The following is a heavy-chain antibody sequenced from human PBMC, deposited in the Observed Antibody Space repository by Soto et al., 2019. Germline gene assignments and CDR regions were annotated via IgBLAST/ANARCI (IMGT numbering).Heavy chain of an antibody. CDR2: IIPMLTVT. CDR3: SIGSWSAETFDV. D-gene: IGHD2-2*01. V-gene: IGHV1-69*02. J-gene: IGHJ3*01. CDR1: GGTFNTYT. Sequence: QVHLIQSGAEVKKPGSSVKVSCKAAGGTFNTYTLIWVRQAPGHGLEWMGRIIPMLTVTNSAQKFQGRLLLTADKSTGTAFMELTSLRSDDTAVYYCSIGSWSAETFDVWGQGTIVTVSS.